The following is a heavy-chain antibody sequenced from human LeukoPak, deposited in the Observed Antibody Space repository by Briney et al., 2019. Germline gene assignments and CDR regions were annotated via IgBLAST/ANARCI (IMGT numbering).Heavy chain of an antibody. CDR1: GYTFTSYG. V-gene: IGHV1-24*01. D-gene: IGHD2-8*01. CDR3: ATALYCTNGVCFDY. CDR2: FDPEDGET. J-gene: IGHJ4*02. Sequence: GASVKVSCKASGYTFTSYGISWVRQAPGKGLEWMGGFDPEDGETIYAQKFQGRVTMTEDTSTDTAYMELSSLRSEDTAVYYCATALYCTNGVCFDYWGQGTLVTVSS.